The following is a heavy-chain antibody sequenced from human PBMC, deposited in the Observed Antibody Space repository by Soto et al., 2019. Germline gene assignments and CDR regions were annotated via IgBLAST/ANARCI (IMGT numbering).Heavy chain of an antibody. D-gene: IGHD2-21*02. Sequence: QVHLVQSGAEVKKPGASVKVSCKTSGYTFTRYGISWVRQAPGQGLEWMGWISGYDGRTNFAQKVQDRVTMTTDTSTSTVYMGLRSLSSDDTAVYYFAREGDVPYYYYGMDVWGQGTTVTVSS. CDR3: AREGDVPYYYYGMDV. CDR1: GYTFTRYG. V-gene: IGHV1-18*01. J-gene: IGHJ6*02. CDR2: ISGYDGRT.